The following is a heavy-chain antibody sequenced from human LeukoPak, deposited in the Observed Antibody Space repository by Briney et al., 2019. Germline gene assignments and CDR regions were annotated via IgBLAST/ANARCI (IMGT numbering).Heavy chain of an antibody. D-gene: IGHD3-22*01. CDR1: GFTFSTYA. CDR2: ISGRGGTT. Sequence: GGSLRLSCAASGFTFSTYAMSWVRQAPGKGLEWVSFISGRGGTTYNADSVKGRFTISRDNSKNTLYLQMNSLRAEDTAVYYCAKDFDSRALNWFDPWGQGTLVTVSS. J-gene: IGHJ5*02. V-gene: IGHV3-23*01. CDR3: AKDFDSRALNWFDP.